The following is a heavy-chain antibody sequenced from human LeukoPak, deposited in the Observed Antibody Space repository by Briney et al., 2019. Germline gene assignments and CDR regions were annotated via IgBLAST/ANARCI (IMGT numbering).Heavy chain of an antibody. V-gene: IGHV3-21*01. CDR1: GFSFSDYS. CDR2: ISTSKNYI. J-gene: IGHJ4*02. D-gene: IGHD2-21*02. CDR3: AKTSAPNIVVVTAMFDY. Sequence: GGSLRLSCAASGFSFSDYSMIWVRQAPGKGLEWVSFISTSKNYISYADSDSMRGRFTISRDNSKNTLYLQVNSLRAEDTAVYYCAKTSAPNIVVVTAMFDYWGQGTLVTVSS.